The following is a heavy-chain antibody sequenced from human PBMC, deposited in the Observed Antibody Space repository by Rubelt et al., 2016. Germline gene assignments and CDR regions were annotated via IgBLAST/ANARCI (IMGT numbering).Heavy chain of an antibody. J-gene: IGHJ5*02. V-gene: IGHV5-10-1*01. Sequence: EVQLVQSGAEVKKPGESLRISCKGSGYSFTSYWISWVRQMPGKGLEWMGRIDSSDYFTNYSPSFQGHGTTAADKAISTAYLQWSSLKASDTAMYYWARHAGDGGNSEDWFDPWGQGTLVTVSS. CDR3: ARHAGDGGNSEDWFDP. D-gene: IGHD4-23*01. CDR1: GYSFTSYW. CDR2: IDSSDYFT.